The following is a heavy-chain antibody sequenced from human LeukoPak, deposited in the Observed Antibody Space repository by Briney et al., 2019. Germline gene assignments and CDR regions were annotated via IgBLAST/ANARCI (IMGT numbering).Heavy chain of an antibody. V-gene: IGHV3-49*03. CDR1: GFSFRDYA. CDR2: IRSKTYGGTT. J-gene: IGHJ4*02. D-gene: IGHD1-26*01. CDR3: SRYRIVGATPYDF. Sequence: GGSLRLSCTVSGFSFRDYALSWFRQAPGKGLEWVGFIRSKTYGGTTEYAASVKGRFTISTDDSKSIAYLQMNSLKSDDTAMYFCSRYRIVGATPYDFWGQGTLVTVSS.